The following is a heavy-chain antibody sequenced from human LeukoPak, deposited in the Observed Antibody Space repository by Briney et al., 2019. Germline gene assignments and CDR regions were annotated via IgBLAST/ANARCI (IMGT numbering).Heavy chain of an antibody. Sequence: TGGSLRLSCAASGFTFSSYAMSWVRQGPGKGLEWVSAISGSGGSTHYADSVKGRFTISRDNSKNTLYLQMNSLRAEDTAVYYCAKLIRGVIVPYFDYWGQGTLVTVSS. J-gene: IGHJ4*02. V-gene: IGHV3-23*01. CDR1: GFTFSSYA. CDR3: AKLIRGVIVPYFDY. D-gene: IGHD3-10*01. CDR2: ISGSGGST.